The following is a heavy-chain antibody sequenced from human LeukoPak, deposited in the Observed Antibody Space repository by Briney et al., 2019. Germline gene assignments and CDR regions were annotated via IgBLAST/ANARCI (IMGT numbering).Heavy chain of an antibody. J-gene: IGHJ6*02. D-gene: IGHD2/OR15-2a*01. CDR1: GFTFDDYG. CDR2: INWNGGST. CDR3: ARDNGLTSSGTALDV. Sequence: PGGSLRLSCAASGFTFDDYGMSWVRQAPGRGLEWVSGINWNGGSTGYADSVKGRFTISRDNAKNSLYLQMNSLRAEDTALYHCARDNGLTSSGTALDVWGQGTTVTVPS. V-gene: IGHV3-20*01.